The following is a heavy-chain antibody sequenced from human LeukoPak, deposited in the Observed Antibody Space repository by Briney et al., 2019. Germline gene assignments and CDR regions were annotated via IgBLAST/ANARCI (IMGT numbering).Heavy chain of an antibody. CDR1: GYTFSGYY. CDR3: ARPPLRQHHYYGMDV. Sequence: ASVKVSFKASGYTFSGYYIHWVRQAPGQGLEWMGWINPDSGGTNYAQRFQGRVTMTRDTSISTAYMELSRLRSDDTAVYYCARPPLRQHHYYGMDVWGQGTTVTVSS. J-gene: IGHJ6*02. V-gene: IGHV1-2*02. D-gene: IGHD3-10*01. CDR2: INPDSGGT.